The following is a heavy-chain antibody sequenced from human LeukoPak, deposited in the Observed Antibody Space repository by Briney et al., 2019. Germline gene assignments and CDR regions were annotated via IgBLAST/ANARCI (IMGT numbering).Heavy chain of an antibody. J-gene: IGHJ5*02. CDR1: GYSFISHW. V-gene: IGHV5-51*01. Sequence: GESLKISCKGSGYSFISHWIGWVRQVPGKGLEWMGIIYPGDSDTRYNPSFQDQVTISADKSISTAYLQWSSLKASDTAMYYCARQRFTMRAYAGNWFDPWGQGTLVTVSS. CDR2: IYPGDSDT. CDR3: ARQRFTMRAYAGNWFDP. D-gene: IGHD3-10*01.